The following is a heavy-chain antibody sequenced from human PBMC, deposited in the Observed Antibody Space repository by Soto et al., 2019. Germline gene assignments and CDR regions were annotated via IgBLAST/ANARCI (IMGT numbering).Heavy chain of an antibody. J-gene: IGHJ3*02. CDR2: IYYGGSP. D-gene: IGHD1-1*01. Sequence: QVQLQESGPGLVKPSQTLSLTCTVSGDSITSGGYYWSWIRQHPERGLEWIGYIYYGGSPYYNPSLKSRVTISVDTPKNQFSLKLSSVTGADTAVYYCARDNRLYKTGADAFDIWGQGTMVTVSS. CDR3: ARDNRLYKTGADAFDI. V-gene: IGHV4-31*03. CDR1: GDSITSGGYY.